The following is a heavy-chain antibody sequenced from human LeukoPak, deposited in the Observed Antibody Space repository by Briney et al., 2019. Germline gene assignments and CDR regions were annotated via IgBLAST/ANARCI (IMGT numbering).Heavy chain of an antibody. CDR3: ARAGSDFWSGYTPFDY. D-gene: IGHD3-3*01. J-gene: IGHJ4*02. CDR1: GGSFSGYY. Sequence: SETLSLTXAVYGGSFSGYYWSWIRRPPGKGLEWIGEINHSGSTNYNPSLKSRVTISVDTSKNQFSLKLSSVTAADTAVYYCARAGSDFWSGYTPFDYWGQGTLVTVSS. V-gene: IGHV4-34*01. CDR2: INHSGST.